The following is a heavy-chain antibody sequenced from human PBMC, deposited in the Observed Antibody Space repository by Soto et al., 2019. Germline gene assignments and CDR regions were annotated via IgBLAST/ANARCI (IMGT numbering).Heavy chain of an antibody. Sequence: QVQLQESGPGLVKPSQTLTLTCTVSDDSITGGGYFWTWIRQLPGKGLEWLGSTYYRGNSFYNPPLTSRGNISLDPTQRRGSLRVTSVTAADTAIYFCARGGSGTYHVWGQVTLVIVSS. V-gene: IGHV4-31*02. CDR3: ARGGSGTYHV. D-gene: IGHD3-10*01. CDR1: DDSITGGGYF. CDR2: TYYRGNS. J-gene: IGHJ4*02.